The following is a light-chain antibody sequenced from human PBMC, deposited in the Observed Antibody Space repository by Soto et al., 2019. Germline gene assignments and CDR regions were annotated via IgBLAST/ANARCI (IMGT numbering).Light chain of an antibody. Sequence: DIQMTQSPSSLSASVGDRVTITCRASQDVRNDLGWFQQKPGRAPKRLIYAASTLQSGVPSRFSGSASGSEFNLTISSLQPEDFATYYCLQHNRYPRTFGQGTKVEIK. CDR2: AAS. CDR1: QDVRND. J-gene: IGKJ1*01. CDR3: LQHNRYPRT. V-gene: IGKV1-17*01.